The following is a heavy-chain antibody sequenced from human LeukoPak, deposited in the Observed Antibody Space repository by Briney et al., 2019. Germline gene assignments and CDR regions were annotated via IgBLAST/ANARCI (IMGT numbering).Heavy chain of an antibody. CDR2: IWYDGSNK. V-gene: IGHV3-33*01. D-gene: IGHD3-9*01. Sequence: GGSLRLSCAASGFTFSSYGMHWVRQAPGKGLEWVAVIWYDGSNKYYADSVKGRFTISRDNSKNTLYLQMNSLRAEDTAVYYCARVRRDILRGDYFDYWGQGTLVTVSS. CDR1: GFTFSSYG. J-gene: IGHJ4*02. CDR3: ARVRRDILRGDYFDY.